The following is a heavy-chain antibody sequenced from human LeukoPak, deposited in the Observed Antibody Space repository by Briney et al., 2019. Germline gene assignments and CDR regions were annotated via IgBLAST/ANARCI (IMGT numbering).Heavy chain of an antibody. CDR3: TRGGYGDYDAYYYYYYMDV. D-gene: IGHD4-17*01. J-gene: IGHJ6*03. V-gene: IGHV3-49*04. Sequence: GGSLRLSCTASGFTFGDYAMSWVRQAPGKGLEWVGFIRSKAYGGTTEYAASVKGRFTISRDDSKSIAYLQMNSLKTEDTAVYYCTRGGYGDYDAYYYYYYMDVWGKGTTVTISS. CDR2: IRSKAYGGTT. CDR1: GFTFGDYA.